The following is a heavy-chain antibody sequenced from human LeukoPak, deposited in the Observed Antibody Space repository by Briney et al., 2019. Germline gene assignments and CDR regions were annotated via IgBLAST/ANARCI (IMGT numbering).Heavy chain of an antibody. J-gene: IGHJ5*02. D-gene: IGHD3-10*01. CDR1: GYTFANYA. V-gene: IGHV1-18*04. CDR3: ARVRGVIMDRGWTYNWFDP. Sequence: GASVKVSCKASGYTFANYAVNWVRQAPGQGLEWMGWISAYNGNTNYAQKLQGRVTMTTDTSTSTAYMELRSLRSDDTAVYYCARVRGVIMDRGWTYNWFDPWGQGTLVTVSS. CDR2: ISAYNGNT.